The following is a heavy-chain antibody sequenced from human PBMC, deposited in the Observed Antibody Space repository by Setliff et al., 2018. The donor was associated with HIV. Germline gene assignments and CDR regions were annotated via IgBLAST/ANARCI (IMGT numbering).Heavy chain of an antibody. Sequence: SLRLSCTTSGFTFGSYGMHWVRQAPGKGLEWVANIWYDGSEKYYADSVKGRFTISRDKSKNTLYLQMNSLRTEDTAVYYCARVFQSYFFDFWGQGTLVTVSS. J-gene: IGHJ4*02. CDR2: IWYDGSEK. CDR1: GFTFGSYG. CDR3: ARVFQSYFFDF. V-gene: IGHV3-33*01. D-gene: IGHD3-3*01.